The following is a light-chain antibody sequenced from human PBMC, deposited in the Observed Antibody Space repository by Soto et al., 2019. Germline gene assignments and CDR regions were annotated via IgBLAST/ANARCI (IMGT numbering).Light chain of an antibody. CDR3: CSYAGSSTYVV. CDR1: SSDVGSYNL. Sequence: QSALTQPASVSGSPGQSITISCTGTSSDVGSYNLVSWYQQHPGKAPKLMIYEVSKRPSGVSNRFSGSKSGNTASLTISGLQAEDEADYYCCSYAGSSTYVVFGRGTKLIVL. CDR2: EVS. V-gene: IGLV2-23*02. J-gene: IGLJ2*01.